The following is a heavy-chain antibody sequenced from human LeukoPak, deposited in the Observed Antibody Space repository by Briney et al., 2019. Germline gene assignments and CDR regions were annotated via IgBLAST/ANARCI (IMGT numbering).Heavy chain of an antibody. CDR2: IFYTGST. CDR3: AKSNGYGLIDI. CDR1: GGSISTYY. Sequence: PSETLSLTCTVSGGSISTYYWGWVRQPPGKALEWIGNIFYTGSTYYSPSLKSRVTISLDTSRNQFSLRLNSVTAADTAVYYCAKSNGYGLIDIWGQGTMVTVSS. V-gene: IGHV4-39*07. D-gene: IGHD3-10*01. J-gene: IGHJ3*02.